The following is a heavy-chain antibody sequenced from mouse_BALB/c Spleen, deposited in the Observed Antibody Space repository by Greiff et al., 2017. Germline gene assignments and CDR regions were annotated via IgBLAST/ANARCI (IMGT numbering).Heavy chain of an antibody. Sequence: EVKLMESGPGLVKPSQSLSLTCTVTGYSITSDYAWNWIRQFPGNKLEWMGYISYSGITSYNPSLKSRISITRDTSKNQFFLQLNSVTTEDTATYYCARRVTWFDYWGQGTTLTVSS. CDR1: GYSITSDYA. V-gene: IGHV3-2*02. CDR2: ISYSGIT. CDR3: ARRVTWFDY. J-gene: IGHJ2*01. D-gene: IGHD2-13*01.